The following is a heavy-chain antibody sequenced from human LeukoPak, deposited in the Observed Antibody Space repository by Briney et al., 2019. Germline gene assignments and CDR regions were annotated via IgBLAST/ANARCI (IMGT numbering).Heavy chain of an antibody. CDR2: IRSKANSYAT. J-gene: IGHJ6*03. D-gene: IGHD5-24*01. CDR1: GFTFSGSA. CDR3: TRREEMATIYYYYYYIDV. Sequence: VGSLRLSCAASGFTFSGSAMHWVRQASGKGLEWVGRIRSKANSYATADAASVKGRFTIYSDDSKNTAYLQMNSLKTEDTAVYYGTRREEMATIYYYYYYIDVWGKGTTVTVSS. V-gene: IGHV3-73*01.